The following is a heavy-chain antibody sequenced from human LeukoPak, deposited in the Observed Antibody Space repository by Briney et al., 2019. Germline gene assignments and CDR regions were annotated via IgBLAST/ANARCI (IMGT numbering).Heavy chain of an antibody. CDR3: GRDSKFGYGPPLWLAHFDY. Sequence: SQTLSLTCTVSVGSISSYYLSWIRRPAGTGLEWIGRIYTSGSTNYNPSLKSRVTMSVDTSKNQFSLKLSSVTAADTAVYYCGRDSKFGYGPPLWLAHFDYWGQGTLVTVSS. CDR1: VGSISSYY. CDR2: IYTSGST. J-gene: IGHJ4*02. D-gene: IGHD3-10*01. V-gene: IGHV4-4*07.